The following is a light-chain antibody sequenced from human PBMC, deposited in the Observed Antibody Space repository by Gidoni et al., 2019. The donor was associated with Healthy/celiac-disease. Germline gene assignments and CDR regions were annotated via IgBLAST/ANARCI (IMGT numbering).Light chain of an antibody. J-gene: IGKJ2*01. CDR2: TAS. Sequence: DIKMTQSPSTLSASVGDIVTITCRASQSISNWLAWYQQKPGKAPQLLIYTASSLESGVPSRFSGSGSGTEFTLTISRLQPDDFATYYCQQYNSYLYTFGQGTKLEIK. V-gene: IGKV1-5*03. CDR1: QSISNW. CDR3: QQYNSYLYT.